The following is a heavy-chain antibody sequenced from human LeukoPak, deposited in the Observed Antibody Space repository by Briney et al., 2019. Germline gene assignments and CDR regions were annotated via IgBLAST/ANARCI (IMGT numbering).Heavy chain of an antibody. CDR2: IIPIFGST. V-gene: IGHV1-69*05. D-gene: IGHD3-22*01. Sequence: GASVKVSCKASAGSFSGQAITWVRQAPGQWLECLGRIIPIFGSTEYAQKFQGRVTITTDKSATTAYMELSSLRSDDTAVYYCARGMRSHYYDFTGLYYYYLDLWGKGTMVTVSS. CDR3: ARGMRSHYYDFTGLYYYYLDL. J-gene: IGHJ6*03. CDR1: AGSFSGQA.